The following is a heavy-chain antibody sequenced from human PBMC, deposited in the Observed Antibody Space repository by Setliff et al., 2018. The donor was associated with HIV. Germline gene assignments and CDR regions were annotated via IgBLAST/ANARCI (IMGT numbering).Heavy chain of an antibody. CDR3: ATHASTVQDAMDV. CDR1: GGSISSTIYH. D-gene: IGHD4-4*01. V-gene: IGHV4-39*01. J-gene: IGHJ6*02. Sequence: SETLSLTCTVSGGSISSTIYHWVWIRQPPGKGLEWIGNIHSSGITYYKPSLKSRLTISLDTSKNQFSLKLSSVTAADTAVYHCATHASTVQDAMDVWGQGTTVTVSS. CDR2: IHSSGIT.